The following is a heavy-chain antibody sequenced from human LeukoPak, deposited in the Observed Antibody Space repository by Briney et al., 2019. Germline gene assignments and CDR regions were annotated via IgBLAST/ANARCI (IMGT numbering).Heavy chain of an antibody. CDR1: GGSISRGDYY. V-gene: IGHV4-30-4*01. Sequence: SETLSLTCTVSGGSISRGDYYWSWIRQPPGRGLEWIGYIYYSGSTYYSPSLKSRVTISVDKSKNQFSLKLSSVTAADTAVYYCARELQYSSSWYNYYYGMDVWGQGTTVTVSS. D-gene: IGHD6-13*01. CDR2: IYYSGST. CDR3: ARELQYSSSWYNYYYGMDV. J-gene: IGHJ6*02.